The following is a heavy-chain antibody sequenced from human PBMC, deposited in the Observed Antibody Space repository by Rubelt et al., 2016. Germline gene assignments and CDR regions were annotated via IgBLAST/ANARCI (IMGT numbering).Heavy chain of an antibody. Sequence: QLQLQESGPGLVKPSETLSLTCTVSGGSISSSSYYWGWIRQPPGKGLEWIGLIYYGGPTYYNPSLKSRVTISIDTAQNQISLGLSSVTATDTAVYYCARHLRSGSGYYSPFVYWGQGTLVTVSS. CDR1: GGSISSSSYY. J-gene: IGHJ4*02. D-gene: IGHD3-22*01. CDR2: IYYGGPT. CDR3: ARHLRSGSGYYSPFVY. V-gene: IGHV4-39*01.